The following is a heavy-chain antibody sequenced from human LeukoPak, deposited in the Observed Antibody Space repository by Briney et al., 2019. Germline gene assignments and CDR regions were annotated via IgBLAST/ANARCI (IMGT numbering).Heavy chain of an antibody. V-gene: IGHV1-2*02. CDR3: ARGAPDGITIFGVVNYYYYYYMDV. Sequence: GASVKVSCKASGYTFTGFYIHWLRQAPGQGLEWMGWINPNSGDANYAPKFQGRVTMTRDTSISTAYMELSSLRSEDTAVYYCARGAPDGITIFGVVNYYYYYYMDVWGKGTTVTVSS. CDR2: INPNSGDA. CDR1: GYTFTGFY. J-gene: IGHJ6*03. D-gene: IGHD3-3*01.